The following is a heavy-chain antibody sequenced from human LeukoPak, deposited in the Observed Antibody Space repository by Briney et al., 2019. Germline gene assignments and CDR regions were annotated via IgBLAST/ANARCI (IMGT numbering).Heavy chain of an antibody. CDR2: IYSGGAT. J-gene: IGHJ4*02. V-gene: IGHV3-66*02. CDR3: ARDYYNWNYIRN. D-gene: IGHD1-7*01. CDR1: GFTVSSNY. Sequence: GGSLRLSCAASGFTVSSNYMSWVCQAPGKGLEWVSLIYSGGATYYADSVKGRFTISRDNAKNTLYLQMNSLRVEDTAVYFCARDYYNWNYIRNWGQGTLVTVSS.